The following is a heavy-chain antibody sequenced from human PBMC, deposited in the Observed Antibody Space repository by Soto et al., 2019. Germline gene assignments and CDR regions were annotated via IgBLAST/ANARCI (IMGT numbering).Heavy chain of an antibody. CDR3: ARRKDIVVVVAATWFDP. J-gene: IGHJ5*02. D-gene: IGHD2-15*01. Sequence: QVQLQESGPGLVKPSQTLSLTCTVSGGSISSGGYYWSWIRQHPGKGLEWIGYIYYSGSTYYNPSLKSRVTISVDTSKNQFSLKLSSVTAADTAVYYCARRKDIVVVVAATWFDPWGQGTLVTVSS. CDR2: IYYSGST. CDR1: GGSISSGGYY. V-gene: IGHV4-31*03.